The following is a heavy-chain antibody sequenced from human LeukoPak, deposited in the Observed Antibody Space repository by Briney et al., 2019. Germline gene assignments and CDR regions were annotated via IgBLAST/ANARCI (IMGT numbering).Heavy chain of an antibody. Sequence: GGSLRLSCAASGFTFSRYWMHWVRQAPGKGLEWVANIKQDGSEKYYVDSVKGRFTISRDNSKNTLYLQMNSLRAEDMAVYYCAKDGGQGADYWGQGTLVSVSS. V-gene: IGHV3-7*03. CDR1: GFTFSRYW. CDR2: IKQDGSEK. J-gene: IGHJ4*02. CDR3: AKDGGQGADY. D-gene: IGHD3-16*01.